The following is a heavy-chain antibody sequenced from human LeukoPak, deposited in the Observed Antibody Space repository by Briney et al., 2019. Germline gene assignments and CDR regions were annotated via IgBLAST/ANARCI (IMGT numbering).Heavy chain of an antibody. J-gene: IGHJ4*02. Sequence: GGSLRLSRAASGFTFSSYAMSWVRQAPGKGLEWVSGISGSGGSTYYADSVKGRFTISRDNSKNTLYLQMNSMRAEDTAVYYCAKVIVVLPAAMSDYFDYWGQGTLVTVSS. CDR2: ISGSGGST. V-gene: IGHV3-23*01. CDR3: AKVIVVLPAAMSDYFDY. D-gene: IGHD2-2*01. CDR1: GFTFSSYA.